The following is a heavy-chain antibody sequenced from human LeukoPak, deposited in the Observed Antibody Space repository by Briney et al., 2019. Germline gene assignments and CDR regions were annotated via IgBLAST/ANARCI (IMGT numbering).Heavy chain of an antibody. J-gene: IGHJ4*02. D-gene: IGHD2-15*01. CDR3: ASSGRISGHHPDFDY. CDR1: GGSISSGSYY. Sequence: SQTLSLTCTVSGGSISSGSYYWSWIRQPAGKGLEWIGRIYTSGSTNYNPSLKSRVTISVDTSKNQFSLKLSSVTAADTAVYYCASSGRISGHHPDFDYWGQGTLVTVSS. CDR2: IYTSGST. V-gene: IGHV4-61*02.